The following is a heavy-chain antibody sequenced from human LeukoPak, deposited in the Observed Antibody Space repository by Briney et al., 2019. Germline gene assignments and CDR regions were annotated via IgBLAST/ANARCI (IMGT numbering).Heavy chain of an antibody. D-gene: IGHD2-2*01. CDR3: ATTVTRGSTTYYFDY. Sequence: SETLSLTCTVSGGSITSYYWSWIRQPAGKGLELIGLMYTSGSPNYNPSLKSRVTLSVDTSKNQFSLTLTSVTAADTAVYYCATTVTRGSTTYYFDYWGQGTLVTVSS. J-gene: IGHJ4*02. CDR1: GGSITSYY. V-gene: IGHV4-4*07. CDR2: MYTSGSP.